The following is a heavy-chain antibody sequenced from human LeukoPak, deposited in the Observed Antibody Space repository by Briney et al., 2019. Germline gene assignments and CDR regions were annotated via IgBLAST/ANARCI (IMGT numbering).Heavy chain of an antibody. V-gene: IGHV1-24*01. CDR3: ATVGDFWSGFLYDY. CDR1: GYTLTELS. D-gene: IGHD3-3*01. CDR2: FDPEDGET. J-gene: IGHJ4*02. Sequence: ASVKVSWKVSGYTLTELSMHWVRQAPGKGLEWMGGFDPEDGETIYAQKFQGRVTMTEDTSTDTAYMELSSLRSEDTAVYYCATVGDFWSGFLYDYWGQGTLVTVSS.